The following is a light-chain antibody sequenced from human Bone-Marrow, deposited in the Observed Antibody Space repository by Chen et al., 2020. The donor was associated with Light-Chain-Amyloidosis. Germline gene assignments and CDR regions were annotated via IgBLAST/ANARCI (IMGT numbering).Light chain of an antibody. CDR3: QSADSSGTYEVI. Sequence: SYELTQPPSVSVSPGQTARITCSGDDLPTKYAYWYQQKPGQAPVLVIHRDTERPSGISDRFSGSSSGTTATLTISGVQAEAEADYHWQSADSSGTYEVIFGGGTKLTVL. J-gene: IGLJ2*01. CDR2: RDT. CDR1: DLPTKY. V-gene: IGLV3-25*03.